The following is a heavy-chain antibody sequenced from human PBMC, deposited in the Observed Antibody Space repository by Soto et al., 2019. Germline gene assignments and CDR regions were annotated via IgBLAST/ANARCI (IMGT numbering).Heavy chain of an antibody. D-gene: IGHD6-13*01. V-gene: IGHV1-18*04. J-gene: IGHJ6*02. CDR1: GYTFTSYG. Sequence: ASVKVSCKASGYTFTSYGISWVRQAPGQGLEWMGWISAYNGNTNYAQKLQGRVTMTTDTSTSTAYVELRSLRSDDTAVYYCARVVEQQLVDYYYYGMDVWGQGTTVTVSS. CDR2: ISAYNGNT. CDR3: ARVVEQQLVDYYYYGMDV.